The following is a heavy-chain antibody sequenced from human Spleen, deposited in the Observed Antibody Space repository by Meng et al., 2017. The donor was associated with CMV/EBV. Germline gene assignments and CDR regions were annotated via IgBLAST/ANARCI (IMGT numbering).Heavy chain of an antibody. Sequence: ASVKVSCKASGYTFTRYYIHWVRQAPGQGLEWMGIINPSSSSTNFAQKFQGRVTMTRDTSTSTVYMELTNLRSEDTAVYYCAREWGPAAPWGHFDNWGQGSLVTVSS. CDR3: AREWGPAAPWGHFDN. J-gene: IGHJ4*02. V-gene: IGHV1-46*01. CDR1: GYTFTRYY. CDR2: INPSSSST. D-gene: IGHD2-2*01.